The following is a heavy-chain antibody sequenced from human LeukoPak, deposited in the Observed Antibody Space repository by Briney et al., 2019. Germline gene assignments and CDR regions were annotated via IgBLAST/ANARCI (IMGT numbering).Heavy chain of an antibody. J-gene: IGHJ4*02. CDR3: AKDRFGEYHPFDY. Sequence: PEGSLRLSCAASGFTFSSYGMHWVRQAPGKGLEWVAVISYDGSNKYYADSVKGRFTISRDNSKNTLHLQMNSLRPEDTAVYYCAKDRFGEYHPFDYWGQGTRVTVSS. CDR2: ISYDGSNK. D-gene: IGHD3-10*01. CDR1: GFTFSSYG. V-gene: IGHV3-30*18.